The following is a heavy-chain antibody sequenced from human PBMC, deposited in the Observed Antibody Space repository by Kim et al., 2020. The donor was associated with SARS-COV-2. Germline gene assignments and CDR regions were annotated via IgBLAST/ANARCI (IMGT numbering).Heavy chain of an antibody. CDR3: ARGHGDISRLDV. CDR2: IYNSGNT. D-gene: IGHD4-17*01. J-gene: IGHJ6*02. CDR1: GGSISSSGYY. Sequence: SETLSLTCTVSGGSISSSGYYWGWIRQPPGKGLEWIGSIYNSGNTYDNPSLKSRVTISVDTSKNYFSLKLSSVTAADTAVYYCARGHGDISRLDVWGQGTTVTVSS. V-gene: IGHV4-39*07.